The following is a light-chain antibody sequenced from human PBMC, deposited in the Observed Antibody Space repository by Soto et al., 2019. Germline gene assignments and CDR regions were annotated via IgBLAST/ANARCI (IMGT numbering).Light chain of an antibody. CDR1: SSNIGTPYD. J-gene: IGLJ3*02. CDR3: QSYDSTLRGGV. V-gene: IGLV1-40*01. Sequence: QPVLTQPPSVSGAPGQRVTISCTGSSSNIGTPYDVHWYQQLPGTAPKLLIYGNTNRPSGVPDRFSGSKSGTSASLAITGLQAEDEADYYCQSYDSTLRGGVFGGGTKLTVL. CDR2: GNT.